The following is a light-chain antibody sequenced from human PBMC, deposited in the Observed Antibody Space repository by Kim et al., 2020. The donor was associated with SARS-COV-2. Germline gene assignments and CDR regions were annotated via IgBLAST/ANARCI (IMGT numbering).Light chain of an antibody. CDR1: QSVSSSY. CDR2: GAS. CDR3: QQYGSSLLT. Sequence: PGESATLSCRASQSVSSSYLAWYQQKPGQAPRLLIYGASSRATGIPDRFSGSGSGTDFTLTISRLEPEDFAVYYCQQYGSSLLTFGGGTKVDIK. J-gene: IGKJ4*01. V-gene: IGKV3-20*01.